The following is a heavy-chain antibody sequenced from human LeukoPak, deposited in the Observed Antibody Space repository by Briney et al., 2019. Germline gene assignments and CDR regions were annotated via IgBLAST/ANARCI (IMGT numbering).Heavy chain of an antibody. Sequence: GASVKVSCKASGYTFTSYGISWVRQAPGQGLEWMGWISAYNGNTNYAQKLQGRVTMTTDTSTSTAYMELRSLRSDDTAVYYCARHLYSGGLLNPFDPWGQGTLVTVSS. J-gene: IGHJ5*02. D-gene: IGHD1-26*01. V-gene: IGHV1-18*01. CDR3: ARHLYSGGLLNPFDP. CDR1: GYTFTSYG. CDR2: ISAYNGNT.